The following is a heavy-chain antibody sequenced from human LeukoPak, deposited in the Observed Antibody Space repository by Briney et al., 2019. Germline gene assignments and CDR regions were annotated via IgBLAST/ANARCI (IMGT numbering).Heavy chain of an antibody. J-gene: IGHJ4*02. Sequence: GGSLRLSCAASGFSFSGYSMCWVRQAPGKGLQWVSSITRNSDYVYNADSVKGRFTISRDNAKSSLYLQMNSLGAEDTAVYYCVREIAARPGYYFDLWGQGTLVTVSS. CDR1: GFSFSGYS. D-gene: IGHD6-6*01. CDR2: ITRNSDYV. V-gene: IGHV3-21*01. CDR3: VREIAARPGYYFDL.